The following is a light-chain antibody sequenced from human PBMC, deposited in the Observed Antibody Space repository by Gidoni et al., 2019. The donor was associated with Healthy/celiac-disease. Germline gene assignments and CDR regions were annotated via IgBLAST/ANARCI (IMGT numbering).Light chain of an antibody. J-gene: IGKJ4*01. CDR3: QQYNNWPGLT. CDR1: QSVSSN. CDR2: GAS. Sequence: EIVMTQYPATLSVSPGERATLSCRASQSVSSNLAWYQQKPGQAPRLLIYGASTRATGIPARFSGSGSGTEFTLTISSLQSEDFAVYYCQQYNNWPGLTFGGGTKVEIK. V-gene: IGKV3-15*01.